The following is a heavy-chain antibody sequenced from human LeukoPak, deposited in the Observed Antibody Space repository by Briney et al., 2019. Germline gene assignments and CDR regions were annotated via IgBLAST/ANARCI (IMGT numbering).Heavy chain of an antibody. CDR3: ARHPQELVSPHFDY. J-gene: IGHJ4*02. Sequence: SETLSLTCTVSGDSISSSSYYWGWIRQPPGKGLEWIGSIYYSGTTYYNPSLKSRLTMSVATSKNQFSLKLSSVTAADTAVYYCARHPQELVSPHFDYWGQGTLVTVSS. D-gene: IGHD6-13*01. V-gene: IGHV4-39*01. CDR1: GDSISSSSYY. CDR2: IYYSGTT.